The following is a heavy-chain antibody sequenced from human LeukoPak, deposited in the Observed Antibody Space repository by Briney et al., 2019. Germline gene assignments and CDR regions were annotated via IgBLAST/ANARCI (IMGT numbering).Heavy chain of an antibody. D-gene: IGHD2-2*01. CDR1: GYTFTSYD. V-gene: IGHV1-8*01. CDR3: ARAREYQLLISMDV. J-gene: IGHJ6*02. Sequence: ASVKVSCKASGYTFTSYDINWVRQATGQGLERMGWMNPNSGNTGYAQKFQGRVTMTRNTSISTAYMELSSLRSEDTAVYYCARAREYQLLISMDVWGQGTTVTVSS. CDR2: MNPNSGNT.